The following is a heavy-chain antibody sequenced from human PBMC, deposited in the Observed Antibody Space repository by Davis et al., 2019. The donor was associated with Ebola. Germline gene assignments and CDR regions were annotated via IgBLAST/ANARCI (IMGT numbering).Heavy chain of an antibody. CDR3: ARRGDHNTYFDL. J-gene: IGHJ2*01. CDR2: TYYRSRWSY. Sequence: PSETLSLTCAISGDSVSSDSATWDWIRQSPSRGLEWLGRTYYRSRWSYDYAISVKSRITINPDRSKNQFSLHLNSVAPEDTAVYYCARRGDHNTYFDLWGRGTLVTVSS. D-gene: IGHD3-16*01. CDR1: GDSVSSDSAT. V-gene: IGHV6-1*01.